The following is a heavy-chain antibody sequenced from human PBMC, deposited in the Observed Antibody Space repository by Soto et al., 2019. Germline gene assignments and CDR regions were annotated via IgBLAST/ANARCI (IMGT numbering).Heavy chain of an antibody. CDR1: CGSISSYY. CDR2: IYYSGST. J-gene: IGHJ6*03. Sequence: PSETLFLTCTFSCGSISSYYWSWIRQPQGKGLEWIGYIYYSGSTNYNPSLKSRVTISVDTSKNQFSLKLSSVTAADTAVYYYGSYYYYYYLDVWGKGTTVSVSS. V-gene: IGHV4-59*08. CDR3: GSYYYYYYLDV.